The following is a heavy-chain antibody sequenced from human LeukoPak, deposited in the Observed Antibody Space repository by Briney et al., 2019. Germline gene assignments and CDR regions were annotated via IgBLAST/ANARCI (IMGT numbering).Heavy chain of an antibody. Sequence: SETLSLTCAVSGGSISSGGYSWSWIRQPPGKGLEWIGYIYHSGSTYYNPSLKSRVTISVDRSKNQFSLKLSSVTAADTAVYYCAREGLSALGSFDYWGQGTLVTVSS. CDR2: IYHSGST. CDR1: GGSISSGGYS. J-gene: IGHJ4*02. V-gene: IGHV4-30-2*01. D-gene: IGHD1-26*01. CDR3: AREGLSALGSFDY.